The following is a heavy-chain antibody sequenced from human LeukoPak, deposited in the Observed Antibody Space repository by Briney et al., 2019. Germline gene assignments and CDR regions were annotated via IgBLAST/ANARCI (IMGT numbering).Heavy chain of an antibody. CDR1: GGSISSGGYY. D-gene: IGHD4-17*01. J-gene: IGHJ3*02. CDR2: IYHSGST. V-gene: IGHV4-30-2*01. CDR3: ASNRDYGDSHDAFDI. Sequence: SETLSLTCTVSGGSISSGGYYWSWIRQPPGKGLEWIGYIYHSGSTYYNPSLKSRVTISVDRSKNQFSLKLSSVTAADTAVYYCASNRDYGDSHDAFDIWGQGTMVTVSS.